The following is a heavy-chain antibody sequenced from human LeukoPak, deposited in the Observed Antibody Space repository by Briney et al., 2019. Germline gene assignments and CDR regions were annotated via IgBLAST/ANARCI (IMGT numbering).Heavy chain of an antibody. CDR2: ITPSGTT. V-gene: IGHV3-15*07. Sequence: GGSLRLSCAASGFTFKNYAMNWVRQAPGRGLEWVGRITPSGTTDFAAPVKGRFTISRDVSKNTLFLQMNSLTSEDTAVYFCAHGGGQYFEYWGQGTLVTVSS. CDR3: AHGGGQYFEY. J-gene: IGHJ4*02. D-gene: IGHD2-15*01. CDR1: GFTFKNYA.